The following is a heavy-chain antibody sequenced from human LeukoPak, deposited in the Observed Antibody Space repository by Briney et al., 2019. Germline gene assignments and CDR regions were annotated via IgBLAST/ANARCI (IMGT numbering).Heavy chain of an antibody. CDR2: ISGSGGST. D-gene: IGHD4-17*01. Sequence: GGSLRLSCGASGFAFSDSYMDWVRQAPGKGLEWVSAISGSGGSTYYADSVKGRFTISRDNSKNTLYLQMNSLRAEDTAVYYCAKQGSTNTMVTTGGGWFDPWGQGSLVTVSS. V-gene: IGHV3-23*01. CDR3: AKQGSTNTMVTTGGGWFDP. J-gene: IGHJ5*02. CDR1: GFAFSDSY.